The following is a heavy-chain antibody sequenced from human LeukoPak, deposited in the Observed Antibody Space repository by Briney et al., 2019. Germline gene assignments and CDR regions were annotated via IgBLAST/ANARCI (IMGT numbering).Heavy chain of an antibody. CDR2: ISGSGVT. CDR1: GFTFSTSA. Sequence: GGSLRLSCAASGFTFSTSAMTWVRQAPGKGLEWVSGISGSGVTDYADSVKGRFTISRDNSKNTLYLQMNSLRAVDTAVYYCAKDLNWGGRWGQGTLVTVSS. CDR3: AKDLNWGGR. J-gene: IGHJ4*02. D-gene: IGHD7-27*01. V-gene: IGHV3-23*01.